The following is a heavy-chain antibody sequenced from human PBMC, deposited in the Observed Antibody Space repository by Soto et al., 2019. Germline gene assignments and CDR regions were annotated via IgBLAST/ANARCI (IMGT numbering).Heavy chain of an antibody. J-gene: IGHJ4*02. CDR3: ARGYGRFDY. V-gene: IGHV4-61*01. Sequence: SETLSLTCTVSGGSVSSGSYYWSWIRQSPGKGLEWIGYIYSTGGTNYNPSLKSRVIISLNTSKNQFSLTLTSMTAADTAVYYCARGYGRFDYWGQGALVTVSS. CDR2: IYSTGGT. CDR1: GGSVSSGSYY. D-gene: IGHD4-17*01.